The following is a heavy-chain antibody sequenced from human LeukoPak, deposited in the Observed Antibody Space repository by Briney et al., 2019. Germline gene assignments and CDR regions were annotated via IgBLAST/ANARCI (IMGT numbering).Heavy chain of an antibody. CDR1: GGSFSGYY. J-gene: IGHJ4*02. Sequence: KPSETLSLTCAVYGGSFSGYYWSWIRQPPGKGLEWIGEINHSGSTNYNPSLKSRVTISVDTSKNQFSLKLSSVTAADTAVYYCARVLAYSSSWYRWDYWGQGTLVTVSS. CDR3: ARVLAYSSSWYRWDY. CDR2: INHSGST. D-gene: IGHD6-13*01. V-gene: IGHV4-34*01.